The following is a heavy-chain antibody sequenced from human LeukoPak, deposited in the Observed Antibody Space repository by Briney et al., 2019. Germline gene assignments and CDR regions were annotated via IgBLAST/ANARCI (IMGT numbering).Heavy chain of an antibody. CDR1: GYSISSGYY. Sequence: PSETLSLTCAVSGYSISSGYYWGWIRQPPGKGLEWIGSIYHSGSTYYNPSLKSRVTISVDTSKNQFSLKLSSVTAADTAVYYCARNPYYSSGYSRGIAYWGQGTLLTVSS. J-gene: IGHJ4*02. CDR2: IYHSGST. D-gene: IGHD3-22*01. V-gene: IGHV4-38-2*01. CDR3: ARNPYYSSGYSRGIAY.